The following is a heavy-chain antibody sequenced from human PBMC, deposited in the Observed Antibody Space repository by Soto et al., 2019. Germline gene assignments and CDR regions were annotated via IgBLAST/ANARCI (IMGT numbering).Heavy chain of an antibody. CDR2: IYHSGST. Sequence: KPSETLSLTCAVSGGSISSSNWWSWVRQPPGKGLEWIGEIYHSGSTNYNPSLKSRVTISVDKSKNQFSLKLSSVTAADTAVYYCARDNYGSGSYYSYNWFDPWGQGTLVTVS. V-gene: IGHV4-4*02. J-gene: IGHJ5*02. CDR3: ARDNYGSGSYYSYNWFDP. CDR1: GGSISSSNW. D-gene: IGHD3-10*01.